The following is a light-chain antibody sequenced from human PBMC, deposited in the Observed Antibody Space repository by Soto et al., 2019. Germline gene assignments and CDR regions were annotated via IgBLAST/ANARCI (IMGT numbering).Light chain of an antibody. CDR2: EVS. CDR1: SSDVGGYNY. V-gene: IGLV2-14*01. J-gene: IGLJ3*02. Sequence: QSALTQPRSVSGSPGQSVTISCTGTSSDVGGYNYVSWYQQHPGKAPKLMIYEVSNRPSGVSNRFSGSKSGNTASLTISGLQAEDEADYYCASYTNINTWVFGGGTKVTVL. CDR3: ASYTNINTWV.